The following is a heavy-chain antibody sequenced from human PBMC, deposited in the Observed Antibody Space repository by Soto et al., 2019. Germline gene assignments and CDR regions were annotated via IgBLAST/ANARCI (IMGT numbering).Heavy chain of an antibody. CDR2: INVGNGNT. CDR1: GYTFSSYG. Sequence: QVQLVQSEAEVKEPGASVKVSCKASGYTFSSYGMHWVRQAPGQRLEWMGWINVGNGNTAYSQKSQGRVTITRDTTASTAYMELRSLTSEDTAVYYCARQDAFDVWGQGTMVTVSS. V-gene: IGHV1-3*01. J-gene: IGHJ3*01. CDR3: ARQDAFDV.